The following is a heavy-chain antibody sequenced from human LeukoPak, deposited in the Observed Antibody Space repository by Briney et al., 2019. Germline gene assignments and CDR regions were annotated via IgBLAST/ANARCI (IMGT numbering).Heavy chain of an antibody. Sequence: GGSLRLSCAASGFTFTNAWMNWVRQAPGKGLEWVGRIKSKTAGGTTDYAAPVKGRFTISRDDSKNTLYLQMNSLKTEDTAVYYCTSPRPPDYWGQGTLVTVSS. V-gene: IGHV3-15*01. J-gene: IGHJ4*02. CDR1: GFTFTNAW. CDR3: TSPRPPDY. CDR2: IKSKTAGGTT.